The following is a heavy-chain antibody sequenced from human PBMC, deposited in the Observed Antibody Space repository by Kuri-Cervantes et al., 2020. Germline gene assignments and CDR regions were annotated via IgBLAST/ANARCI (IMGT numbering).Heavy chain of an antibody. CDR1: GYTFTSYG. D-gene: IGHD2-2*03. J-gene: IGHJ6*03. Sequence: SVKVSCKASGYTFTSYGISWVRQAPGQGLEWMGGIIPIFGTANYAQKFQGRVTITADESTSTAYMELSSLRSEDTAVYYCARGGYCSSTSCPPPDYYYYYMDVWGKGTTVT. CDR3: ARGGYCSSTSCPPPDYYYYYMDV. V-gene: IGHV1-69*13. CDR2: IIPIFGTA.